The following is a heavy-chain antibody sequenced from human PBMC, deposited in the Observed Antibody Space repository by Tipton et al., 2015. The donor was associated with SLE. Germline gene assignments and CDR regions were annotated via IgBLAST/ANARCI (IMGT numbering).Heavy chain of an antibody. J-gene: IGHJ6*02. CDR1: GGSFSGYS. CDR3: ARDISGYSSSWFYYYSAMDV. D-gene: IGHD6-13*01. Sequence: TLSLTCAVYGGSFSGYSWSWIRQPPGKGLEWIGEINHSGSTNYNPSLKSRVTISLDTSKNQFSLKLTSVTTADTAVYHCARDISGYSSSWFYYYSAMDVWGQGTTATVSS. V-gene: IGHV4-34*01. CDR2: INHSGST.